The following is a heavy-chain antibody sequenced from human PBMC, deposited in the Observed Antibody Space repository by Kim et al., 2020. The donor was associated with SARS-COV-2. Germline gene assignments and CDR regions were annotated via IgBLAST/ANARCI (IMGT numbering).Heavy chain of an antibody. CDR3: TRHEVDTAQ. J-gene: IGHJ4*02. CDR1: GFTFSGSA. V-gene: IGHV3-73*01. Sequence: GSLRLSCAASGFTFSGSAMHWVRQASGKGLEWVGRIRSKANSYATAYAASVKGRFTISRDDSKNTTYLQMNSLKTEDTAVYFCTRHEVDTAQWGQGTLVTVSS. CDR2: IRSKANSYAT. D-gene: IGHD5-18*01.